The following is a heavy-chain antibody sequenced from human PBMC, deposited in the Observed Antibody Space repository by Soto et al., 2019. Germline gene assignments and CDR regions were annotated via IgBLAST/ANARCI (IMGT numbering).Heavy chain of an antibody. V-gene: IGHV3-33*01. D-gene: IGHD3-10*01. CDR3: ARDPLLIGGPSGRMGGYFDF. CDR1: GLTFSDFV. CDR2: IWYDGTNA. Sequence: QVQLVQSGGGVVQPGKSLRLSCEVSGLTFSDFVMHWVRQAPGKGLEWVAVIWYDGTNAYYADSVKGRFSVSRDNSENTLYLEMNSLRVEDTAVYFCARDPLLIGGPSGRMGGYFDFWGQGDLVTVSS. J-gene: IGHJ4*02.